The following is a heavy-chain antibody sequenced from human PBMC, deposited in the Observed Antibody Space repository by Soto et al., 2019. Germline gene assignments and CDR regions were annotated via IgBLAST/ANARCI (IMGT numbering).Heavy chain of an antibody. Sequence: ASVKVYCKASGFTFTNYGISWVRQAPGQGLEWMGWLNTYNGNTNYAQMLQGRVTMTTDTSTSTAYMELRSLISDDTAVYFCARGMSRDYSDFWGQGTLVTVSS. J-gene: IGHJ4*02. CDR1: GFTFTNYG. V-gene: IGHV1-18*04. CDR3: ARGMSRDYSDF. CDR2: LNTYNGNT. D-gene: IGHD3-10*01.